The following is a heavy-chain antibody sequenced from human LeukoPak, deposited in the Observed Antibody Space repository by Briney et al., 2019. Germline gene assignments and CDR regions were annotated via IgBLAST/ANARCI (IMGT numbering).Heavy chain of an antibody. CDR3: ARGWDDTVAAGVDY. J-gene: IGHJ4*02. CDR2: ISSNGGST. Sequence: PGGSLRLSCAASGFTFSSYAMHWVRQAPGKGLEYVSSISSNGGSTYYAKPVKGRFTISRDNSKNTLYLQMGSLRAEDMAVYYCARGWDDTVAAGVDYWGQGTLVTVSS. CDR1: GFTFSSYA. V-gene: IGHV3-64*01. D-gene: IGHD6-13*01.